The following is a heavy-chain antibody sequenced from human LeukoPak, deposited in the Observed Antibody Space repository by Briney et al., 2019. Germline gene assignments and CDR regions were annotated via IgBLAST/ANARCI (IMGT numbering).Heavy chain of an antibody. CDR2: ISYSRTT. J-gene: IGHJ4*02. CDR1: GGSIGTYY. Sequence: SETLSLTCTVSGGSIGTYYWSWIRQPPGKGLERIGDISYSRTTNYNPSLESRVTISVDTSKNQFSLKLSSVTAADTAVYYCARDLLWWGQGTLVTVSS. D-gene: IGHD3-10*01. CDR3: ARDLLW. V-gene: IGHV4-59*01.